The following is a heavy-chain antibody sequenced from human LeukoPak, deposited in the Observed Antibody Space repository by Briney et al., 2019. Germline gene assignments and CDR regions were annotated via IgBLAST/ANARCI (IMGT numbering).Heavy chain of an antibody. J-gene: IGHJ4*02. CDR2: IIPILGIA. CDR1: GGTFSSYT. Sequence: SVKVSCKASGGTFSSYTISWVRQAPGQGLEWMGRIIPILGIANYAQKFQGRVTITADKPTSTAYMELSSLRSEDTAVYYCARDRVGAALGGPGQYWGQGTLVTVSS. CDR3: ARDRVGAALGGPGQY. D-gene: IGHD1-26*01. V-gene: IGHV1-69*04.